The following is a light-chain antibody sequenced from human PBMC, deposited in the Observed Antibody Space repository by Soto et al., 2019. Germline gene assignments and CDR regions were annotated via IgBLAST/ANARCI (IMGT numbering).Light chain of an antibody. CDR2: DAS. V-gene: IGKV3-11*01. Sequence: EIVLTQSPATLSLSPGETATLSCRASQSVSYYLAWYQQKPGQAPRLLIYDASIRASGIPARFRGSGSGTDLTLTISSLQSEDFAVYYCQQYNNWHPITFGQGTRLEIK. CDR3: QQYNNWHPIT. J-gene: IGKJ5*01. CDR1: QSVSYY.